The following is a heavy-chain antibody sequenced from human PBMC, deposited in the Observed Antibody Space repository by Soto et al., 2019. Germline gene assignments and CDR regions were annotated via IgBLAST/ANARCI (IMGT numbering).Heavy chain of an antibody. D-gene: IGHD2-2*01. V-gene: IGHV5-10-1*01. CDR2: IDPSGSYT. J-gene: IGHJ6*02. CDR1: GYSFTSYW. CDR3: AALGYCSSTSCSKEGYYYYYGMDV. Sequence: PGEALKISCKGSGYSFTSYWISWVLQIPWKGLEWMGRIDPSGSYTNYSPSFQGHVTISADKSISTAYLQWSSLKASDTAMYYCAALGYCSSTSCSKEGYYYYYGMDVWGQGTTVTVSS.